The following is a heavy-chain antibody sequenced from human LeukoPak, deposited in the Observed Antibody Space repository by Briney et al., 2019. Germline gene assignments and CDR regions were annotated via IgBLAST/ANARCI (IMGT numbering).Heavy chain of an antibody. CDR1: GFTFSNYA. Sequence: GGSLRLSCATSGFTFSNYAMNWVRQAPGKGLEWVSAITGSGGRTYYADSVKGRFTISRDNSKNTLYLQMNSLRAEDTAVYYCAKDGAWLRFDDWGQGILVTVSS. D-gene: IGHD5-12*01. J-gene: IGHJ4*02. CDR2: ITGSGGRT. V-gene: IGHV3-23*01. CDR3: AKDGAWLRFDD.